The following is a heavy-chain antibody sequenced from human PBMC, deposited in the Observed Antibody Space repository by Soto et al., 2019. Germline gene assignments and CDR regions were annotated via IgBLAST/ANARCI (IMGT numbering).Heavy chain of an antibody. CDR1: GASVSSGSFY. D-gene: IGHD6-19*01. J-gene: IGHJ4*02. V-gene: IGHV4-61*01. CDR2: IYNNETF. CDR3: ARVPLRYSSSHNFDS. Sequence: SETLSLTCSVSGASVSSGSFYWSWIRQPPGKGLEWIGFIYNNETFNYNPSLKSRVTLSVDTSKHQFSLKLSSVTAADTAVYYCARVPLRYSSSHNFDSWGQGAMVTV.